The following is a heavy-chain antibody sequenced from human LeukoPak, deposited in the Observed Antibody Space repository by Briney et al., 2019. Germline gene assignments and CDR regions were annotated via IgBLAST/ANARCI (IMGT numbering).Heavy chain of an antibody. CDR2: IYYSGST. CDR3: ARPNGGYSYGRNWFDP. CDR1: GGSISSSSYY. Sequence: SETLSLTCTVSGGSISSSSYYWGWIRQPPGKGLEWIGSIYYSGSTYYNPSLKSRVTISVDTSKNQFSLKLSSVTAADTAVYYCARPNGGYSYGRNWFDPWGQGTLVTVSS. D-gene: IGHD5-18*01. J-gene: IGHJ5*02. V-gene: IGHV4-39*01.